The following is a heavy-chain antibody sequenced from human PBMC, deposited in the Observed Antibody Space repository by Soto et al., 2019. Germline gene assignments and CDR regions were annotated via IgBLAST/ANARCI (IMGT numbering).Heavy chain of an antibody. D-gene: IGHD2-21*01. CDR3: ARGTHMRGLPYYYYGMDV. J-gene: IGHJ6*02. V-gene: IGHV1-69*01. CDR1: GGTFSSYA. CDR2: IIPIFGTA. Sequence: QVQLVQSGAEVKKPGSSVKVSCKASGGTFSSYAISWVRQAPGQGLEWMGGIIPIFGTANYAQKFQGRVTITADESTNTAYMELSSLRSEDTAVYYCARGTHMRGLPYYYYGMDVWGQGTTVTVSS.